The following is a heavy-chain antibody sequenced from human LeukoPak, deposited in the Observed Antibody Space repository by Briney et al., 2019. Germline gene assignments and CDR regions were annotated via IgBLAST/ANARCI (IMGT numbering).Heavy chain of an antibody. CDR3: ASAHYGSGTYYSLF. D-gene: IGHD3-10*01. Sequence: PGGSLTLSCAASGFTFNNAWMSWVRQAPGKGLEWVGRIKSKTDGETTDYAAPVKGRFTISRDDSKNTVFLQMNSLKTEDTAVYYCASAHYGSGTYYSLFWGQGTLVTVSS. J-gene: IGHJ4*02. CDR1: GFTFNNAW. V-gene: IGHV3-15*01. CDR2: IKSKTDGETT.